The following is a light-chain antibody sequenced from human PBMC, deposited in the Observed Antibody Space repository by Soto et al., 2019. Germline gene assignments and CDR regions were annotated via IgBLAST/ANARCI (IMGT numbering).Light chain of an antibody. CDR3: QQYNNWPGT. Sequence: ILMAQSPANLSVSPGERVTLSCRASQSVSNNLAWYQQKPGRAPRLLIYAASTRATGIPAKFSGSGSGTEFTLIISSLQSEDCAVYYCQQYNNWPGTFGQGTKVEIK. CDR2: AAS. V-gene: IGKV3-15*01. J-gene: IGKJ1*01. CDR1: QSVSNN.